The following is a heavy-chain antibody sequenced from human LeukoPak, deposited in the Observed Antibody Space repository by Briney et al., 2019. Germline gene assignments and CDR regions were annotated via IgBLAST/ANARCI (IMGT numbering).Heavy chain of an antibody. D-gene: IGHD3-10*01. CDR3: ARGITMVRGALDY. Sequence: GASVKASCKASGYTFTSYAMHWVRQAPGQRLEWMGWINAGNGNTKYSQKFQGRVTITRDTSASTAYMELSSLRSEDTAVYYCARGITMVRGALDYWGQGTLVTVSS. CDR2: INAGNGNT. CDR1: GYTFTSYA. J-gene: IGHJ4*02. V-gene: IGHV1-3*01.